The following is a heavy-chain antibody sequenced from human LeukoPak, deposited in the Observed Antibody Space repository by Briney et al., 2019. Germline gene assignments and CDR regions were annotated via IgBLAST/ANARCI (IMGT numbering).Heavy chain of an antibody. CDR2: ISSSSKTI. CDR3: ARDQGIFDY. CDR1: GFTFSSYS. Sequence: PGGSLRLSCAASGFTFSSYSMNWVRQAPGKGLEWVSYISSSSKTIYYADSVKGRFTISRDNAKNSLYLQMNSLRDGDSAVYYCARDQGIFDYWGQGTLVTASS. V-gene: IGHV3-48*02. J-gene: IGHJ4*02.